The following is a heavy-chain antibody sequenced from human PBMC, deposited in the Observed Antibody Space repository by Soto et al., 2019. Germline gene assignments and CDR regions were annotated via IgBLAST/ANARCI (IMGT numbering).Heavy chain of an antibody. CDR3: ARTSYDSSGTAADP. J-gene: IGHJ5*02. Sequence: PSETLSLTCTVSGGSISSHYWSWIRQPPGKGLEWIGYVHNSGSTNYNPSLKSRVTISVDTSKNQFSLKLSSVTAADTAVYYCARTSYDSSGTAADPWGQGTLVTSPQ. D-gene: IGHD3-22*01. CDR2: VHNSGST. CDR1: GGSISSHY. V-gene: IGHV4-59*11.